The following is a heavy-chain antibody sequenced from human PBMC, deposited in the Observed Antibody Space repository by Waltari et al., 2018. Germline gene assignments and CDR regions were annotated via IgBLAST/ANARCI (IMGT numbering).Heavy chain of an antibody. V-gene: IGHV3-7*01. Sequence: EVQLVESGGGLVQPGGSLRLSCAASGFTFSSYWMSWVRRAPGKGLEWVANIKQDGSEKYYVDSVKGRFTISRDNAKNSLYLQMNSLRAEDTAVYYCARYCSSTSCHYHDAFDIWGQGTMVTVSS. CDR3: ARYCSSTSCHYHDAFDI. CDR1: GFTFSSYW. J-gene: IGHJ3*02. D-gene: IGHD2-2*01. CDR2: IKQDGSEK.